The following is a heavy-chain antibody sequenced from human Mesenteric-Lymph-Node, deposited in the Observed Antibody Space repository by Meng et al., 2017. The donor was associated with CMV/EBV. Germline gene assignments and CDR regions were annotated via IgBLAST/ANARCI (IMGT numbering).Heavy chain of an antibody. Sequence: SVKVSCKASGGTFSNYAVNWVRQAPGQGLEWMGGSIPLFGTTNYAQKFQGRVTITTDESTSTAYMELSSLRSEDTAVYYCARVDVVPAAMGYYYGMDVWGQGITVTVSS. V-gene: IGHV1-69*05. J-gene: IGHJ6*02. D-gene: IGHD2-2*01. CDR1: GGTFSNYA. CDR2: SIPLFGTT. CDR3: ARVDVVPAAMGYYYGMDV.